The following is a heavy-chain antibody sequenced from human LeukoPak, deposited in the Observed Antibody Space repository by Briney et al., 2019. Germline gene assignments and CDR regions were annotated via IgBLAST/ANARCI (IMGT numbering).Heavy chain of an antibody. CDR3: ARVGNYYDSSGYYYGWFDP. CDR1: GGSLSSGSYY. D-gene: IGHD3-22*01. Sequence: SETLSLTCTVSGGSLSSGSYYWSWIRQPAGKGLEWVGRIYTSGSTNYNPSLKSRVTISVDTSKNQFSLKLSSVTAADTAVYYCARVGNYYDSSGYYYGWFDPWGQGTLVTVSS. J-gene: IGHJ5*02. CDR2: IYTSGST. V-gene: IGHV4-61*02.